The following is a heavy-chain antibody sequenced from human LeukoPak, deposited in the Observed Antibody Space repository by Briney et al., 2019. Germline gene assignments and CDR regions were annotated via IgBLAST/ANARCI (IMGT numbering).Heavy chain of an antibody. CDR2: IYSGGSI. Sequence: GGSLRLSCAASGFTVSSNDMSWVRQAPGKGLEWVSDIYSGGSIYYADSVKGRFTISRDNSKNTLYLQMNRLRSEDTALYDCARAVRGVMYYFDYWGQGTLVTVS. V-gene: IGHV3-66*01. D-gene: IGHD3-10*01. CDR3: ARAVRGVMYYFDY. CDR1: GFTVSSND. J-gene: IGHJ4*02.